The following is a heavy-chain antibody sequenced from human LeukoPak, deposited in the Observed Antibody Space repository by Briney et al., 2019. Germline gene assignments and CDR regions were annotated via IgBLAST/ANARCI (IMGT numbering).Heavy chain of an antibody. CDR2: TYYRSKWYY. J-gene: IGHJ3*01. CDR3: ARGFALAF. CDR1: GDTVSSNSAA. V-gene: IGHV6-1*01. Sequence: SQTLSLTCDISGDTVSSNSAAWNWIRQSPSRGLEWLGRTYYRSKWYYDYAVSVKSRITISPDTSKNQFSLQLNSVTADDTAVYYCARGFALAFWGQGTMVTVSS.